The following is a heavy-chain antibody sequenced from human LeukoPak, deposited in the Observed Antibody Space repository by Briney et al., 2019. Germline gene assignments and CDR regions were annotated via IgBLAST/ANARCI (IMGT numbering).Heavy chain of an antibody. V-gene: IGHV4-4*07. J-gene: IGHJ6*03. CDR3: ARAVGSGSFQTYYYYMDV. CDR2: VYTSGST. Sequence: SETLSLTCTVSGGSISYYYWNWIRQPAGKGLEWIGRVYTSGSTNYNPSLKSRVTMSVDTSKNQFSLKLSSVTAADTAVYYCARAVGSGSFQTYYYYMDVWGKGTTVTSSS. D-gene: IGHD3-10*01. CDR1: GGSISYYY.